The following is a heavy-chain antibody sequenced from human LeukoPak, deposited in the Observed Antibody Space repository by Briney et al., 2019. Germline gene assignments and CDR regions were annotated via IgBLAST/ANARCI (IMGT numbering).Heavy chain of an antibody. CDR2: INPSGGRT. D-gene: IGHD2-15*01. Sequence: RASVKVSCKASGYTFTSYYMHWVRQAPGQGLEWMGIINPSGGRTSYAQKFQGRVTMTRDTPTSTVYMELSSLRSEDTAVYYCARGPQILYDAFDIWGQGTMVTVSS. J-gene: IGHJ3*02. CDR3: ARGPQILYDAFDI. V-gene: IGHV1-46*01. CDR1: GYTFTSYY.